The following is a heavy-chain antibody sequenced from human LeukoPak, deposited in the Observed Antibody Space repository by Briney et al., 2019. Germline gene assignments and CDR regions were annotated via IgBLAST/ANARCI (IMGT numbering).Heavy chain of an antibody. V-gene: IGHV3-7*01. D-gene: IGHD2-2*01. J-gene: IGHJ6*02. CDR2: INQDGSEK. Sequence: PGGSLRLSCAASGFTFTTYWMSWVRQAPGKVLEWVANINQDGSEKYYVDSVKGRFTISRDNARNSLYLQMNSLRAEDTAVYYCAAICHSCGMDVWGQGTTVTVSS. CDR3: AAICHSCGMDV. CDR1: GFTFTTYW.